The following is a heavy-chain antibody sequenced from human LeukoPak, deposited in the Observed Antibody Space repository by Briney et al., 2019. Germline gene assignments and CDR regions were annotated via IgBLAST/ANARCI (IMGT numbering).Heavy chain of an antibody. CDR1: GGSISSYY. J-gene: IGHJ4*02. CDR3: ARVYDSSGYYLDY. V-gene: IGHV4-59*01. CDR2: IYYSGST. D-gene: IGHD3-22*01. Sequence: SETLSLTCTVSGGSISSYYWSWIRQPPGKGLEWIGYIYYSGSTNYNPSLKSRVTISVDTSKNQFSLKLSSVTAAVTAVCYCARVYDSSGYYLDYWGQGTLVTVSS.